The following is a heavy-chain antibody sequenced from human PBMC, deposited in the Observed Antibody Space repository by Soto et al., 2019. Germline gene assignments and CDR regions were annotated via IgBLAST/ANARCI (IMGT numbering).Heavy chain of an antibody. Sequence: GTSVKVSCKASGYTFTSYDINWVRQATGQGLEWMGWMNPNSGNTGYAQKFQGRVTMTRDTSTSTAYMELSSLRSEDTAVYYCARAYSSGWYAFFDYWGQGTLDTVSS. J-gene: IGHJ4*02. CDR1: GYTFTSYD. CDR3: ARAYSSGWYAFFDY. D-gene: IGHD6-19*01. CDR2: MNPNSGNT. V-gene: IGHV1-8*01.